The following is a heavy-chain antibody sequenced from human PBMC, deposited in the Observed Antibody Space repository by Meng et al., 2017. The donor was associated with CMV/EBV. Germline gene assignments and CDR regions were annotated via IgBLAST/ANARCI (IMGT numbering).Heavy chain of an antibody. V-gene: IGHV4-39*01. Sequence: SETLSLTCTVSGGSISSSSYYWGWIRQPPGKGLEWIGSIYYSGSTYYNPSLKSRVTISVDTSKNQFSLKLSSVTAADTAVYYCARHPRYCSSTSCLNWYFDLWGRGTLVTVSS. CDR1: GGSISSSSYY. J-gene: IGHJ2*01. CDR3: ARHPRYCSSTSCLNWYFDL. CDR2: IYYSGST. D-gene: IGHD2-2*01.